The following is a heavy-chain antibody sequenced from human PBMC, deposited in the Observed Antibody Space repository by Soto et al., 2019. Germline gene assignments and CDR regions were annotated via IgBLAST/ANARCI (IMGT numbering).Heavy chain of an antibody. CDR2: IYYSGST. CDR3: ARDQGESSSWSANWFDP. V-gene: IGHV4-31*03. J-gene: IGHJ5*02. Sequence: TLSVTCTVSGGSISSGGYYWSWIRQHPGKGLEWIGYIYYSGSTYYNPSLKSRVTISVDTSKNQFSLKLSSVTAADTAVYYCARDQGESSSWSANWFDPWGQGTLVTVSS. CDR1: GGSISSGGYY. D-gene: IGHD6-13*01.